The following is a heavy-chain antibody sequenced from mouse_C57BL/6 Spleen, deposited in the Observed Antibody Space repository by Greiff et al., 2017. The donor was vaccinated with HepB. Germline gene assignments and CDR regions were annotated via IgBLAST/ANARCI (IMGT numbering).Heavy chain of an antibody. J-gene: IGHJ2*01. V-gene: IGHV1-69*01. CDR2: IDPSDSYT. CDR1: GYTFTSYW. CDR3: ARGSLKNYFDY. Sequence: QVHVKQPGAELVMPGASVKLSCKASGYTFTSYWMHWVKQRPGQGLEWIGEIDPSDSYTNYNQKFKGKSTLTVDKSSSTAYMQLSSLTSEDSAVYYCARGSLKNYFDYWGQGTTLTVSS.